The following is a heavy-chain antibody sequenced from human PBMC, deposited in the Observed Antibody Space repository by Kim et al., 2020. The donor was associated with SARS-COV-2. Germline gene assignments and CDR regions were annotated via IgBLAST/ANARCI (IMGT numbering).Heavy chain of an antibody. CDR2: ISAYNGNT. CDR1: GYTFTSYG. Sequence: ASVKVSCKASGYTFTSYGISWVRQAPGQGLEWMGWISAYNGNTNYAQKLQGRVTMTTDTSTSTAYMELRSLRSDDTAVYYCARAYSSSWTQPLFDYWGQGTLVTVSS. V-gene: IGHV1-18*04. CDR3: ARAYSSSWTQPLFDY. J-gene: IGHJ4*02. D-gene: IGHD6-13*01.